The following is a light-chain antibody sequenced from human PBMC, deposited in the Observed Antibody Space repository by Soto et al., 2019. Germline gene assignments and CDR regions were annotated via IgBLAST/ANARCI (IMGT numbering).Light chain of an antibody. CDR3: EQYGSSPPT. CDR2: GAS. V-gene: IGKV3-20*01. CDR1: QSVSSRY. J-gene: IGKJ4*01. Sequence: EIVLTQSPGTLSLSPGERVNLSCRASQSVSSRYVAWYQQKAGQAPRLLISGASSRAAGIPDRFSGSGSGADFTLTITRLEPEDLAVYYCEQYGSSPPTFGRGTKVEIK.